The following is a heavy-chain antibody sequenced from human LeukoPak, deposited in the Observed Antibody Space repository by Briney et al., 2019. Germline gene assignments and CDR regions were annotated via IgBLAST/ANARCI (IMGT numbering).Heavy chain of an antibody. D-gene: IGHD3-22*01. Sequence: ASVKVSCEASGYTFSNYGINWVRQAPGQGLEWMGWISAYNGNTKYAQKLQGRVTMTTDTSTSTAYMELRSLRSDDTAVYYCARDYYDSSKTDFDYWGQGTLVTVSS. J-gene: IGHJ4*02. CDR2: ISAYNGNT. V-gene: IGHV1-18*01. CDR1: GYTFSNYG. CDR3: ARDYYDSSKTDFDY.